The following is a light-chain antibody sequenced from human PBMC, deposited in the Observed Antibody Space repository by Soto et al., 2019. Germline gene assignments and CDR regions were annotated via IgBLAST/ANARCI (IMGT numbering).Light chain of an antibody. CDR2: GAS. J-gene: IGKJ1*01. Sequence: EIVWTKSPCTLSLSPGERATLSCRASQSVSSSYLAWYQQKPGQAPRLLIYGASSRATGIPDRFSGSGSGTDFTLTISRLEPEDFAVYYCQQYGSSPGTFGQGTKVDIK. CDR1: QSVSSSY. CDR3: QQYGSSPGT. V-gene: IGKV3-20*01.